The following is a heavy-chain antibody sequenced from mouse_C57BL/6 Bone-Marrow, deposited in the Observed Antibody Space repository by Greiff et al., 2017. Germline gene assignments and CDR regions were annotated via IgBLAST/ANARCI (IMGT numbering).Heavy chain of an antibody. CDR3: AGDGYYLFAY. D-gene: IGHD2-3*01. Sequence: VKLQQSGAELMKPGASVKLSCKATGYTFTGYWIEWVKQRPGHGLEWIGEILPGSGSTNYNEKFKGKATFTSDTSSNTAYMQLSSLTTEDSASYYCAGDGYYLFAYWGQGTLVTVSA. CDR2: ILPGSGST. V-gene: IGHV1-9*01. CDR1: GYTFTGYW. J-gene: IGHJ3*01.